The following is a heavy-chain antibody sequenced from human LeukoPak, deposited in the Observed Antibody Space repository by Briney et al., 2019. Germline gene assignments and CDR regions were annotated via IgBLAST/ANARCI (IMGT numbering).Heavy chain of an antibody. CDR2: VYKDGKM. V-gene: IGHV3-53*01. Sequence: GGSLRLSCAASGFTVSSTYMSWVRQSPGKGLEWVSVVYKDGKMFFIDSVKGRFAISRDTSKNTVYLQMNNLRAEDTAVYYCASRHCSGGDCYFAGADPFDHWGQGTLVTVSS. CDR3: ASRHCSGGDCYFAGADPFDH. J-gene: IGHJ4*02. D-gene: IGHD2-21*01. CDR1: GFTVSSTY.